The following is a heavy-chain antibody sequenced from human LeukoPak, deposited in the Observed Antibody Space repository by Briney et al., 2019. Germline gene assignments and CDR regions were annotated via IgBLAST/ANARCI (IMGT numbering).Heavy chain of an antibody. Sequence: LSGGSLRLSCAASEFSFNNFAMYWVRQPLGKGLEWLAVISYDGSIRYYADSVKGRFTISRDNSNNTLHLQMNSLRPDDSALYYCAREDNPLWFDPWGQGTLVTVSS. D-gene: IGHD1-1*01. CDR3: AREDNPLWFDP. V-gene: IGHV3-30*04. CDR2: ISYDGSIR. CDR1: EFSFNNFA. J-gene: IGHJ5*02.